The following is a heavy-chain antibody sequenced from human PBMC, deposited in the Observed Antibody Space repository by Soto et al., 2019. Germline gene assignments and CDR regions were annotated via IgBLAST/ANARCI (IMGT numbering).Heavy chain of an antibody. CDR2: IYPGDSDT. Sequence: GESLKISCKASGYSFSTYWIGWVRQMPGKGLEWMGIIYPGDSDTKYSPSLQGQVTISADKSISTAYLQWSSLKASDTAMYYRARLPDAQQLFYGMDVWGQGTTVTVSS. J-gene: IGHJ6*02. V-gene: IGHV5-51*01. CDR1: GYSFSTYW. CDR3: ARLPDAQQLFYGMDV. D-gene: IGHD6-13*01.